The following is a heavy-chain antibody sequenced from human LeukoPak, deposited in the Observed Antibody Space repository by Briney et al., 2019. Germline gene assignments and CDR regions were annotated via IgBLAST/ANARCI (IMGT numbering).Heavy chain of an antibody. CDR1: GGSFSGYY. CDR2: INHSGST. D-gene: IGHD1-26*01. J-gene: IGHJ3*01. Sequence: SETLSLTCAVYGGSFSGYYWSWIRQPPGKGLEWIGEINHSGSTNYDPSLKSRVTISVDTSKSQLSLKLSSVTAADTAVYYCARLVGATTTHNWGQGTMVTVSS. V-gene: IGHV4-34*01. CDR3: ARLVGATTTHN.